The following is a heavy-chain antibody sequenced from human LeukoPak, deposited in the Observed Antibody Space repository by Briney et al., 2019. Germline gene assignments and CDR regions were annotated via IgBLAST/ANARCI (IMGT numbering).Heavy chain of an antibody. J-gene: IGHJ6*02. CDR1: GFTFSSYA. V-gene: IGHV3-30-3*01. CDR2: ISYDGSNK. CDR3: AREPSMVRGVIITSYYYYGIDV. Sequence: PGGSLRLSCAASGFTFSSYAMHWVRQAPGKGLEWVAVISYDGSNKYYADSVKGRFTISRDNSKNTLYLQMNSLRAEDTAVYYCAREPSMVRGVIITSYYYYGIDVWGQGTTVTVSS. D-gene: IGHD3-10*01.